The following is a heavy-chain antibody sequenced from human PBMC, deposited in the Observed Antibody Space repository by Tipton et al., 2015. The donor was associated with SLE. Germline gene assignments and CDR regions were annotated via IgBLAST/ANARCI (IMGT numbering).Heavy chain of an antibody. CDR1: GGPIRNSPYY. CDR3: ARQDLGRAATLTFDI. V-gene: IGHV4-39*01. J-gene: IGHJ4*02. Sequence: TLSLTCHVAGGPIRNSPYYWAWIRQTRGKRLEWIGSVFDTGHTAYNPSLEGRVSISVDTSNNEFSLKLSSVTAADTAVYFCARQDLGRAATLTFDIWGLGTLVTVSS. CDR2: VFDTGHT. D-gene: IGHD6-25*01.